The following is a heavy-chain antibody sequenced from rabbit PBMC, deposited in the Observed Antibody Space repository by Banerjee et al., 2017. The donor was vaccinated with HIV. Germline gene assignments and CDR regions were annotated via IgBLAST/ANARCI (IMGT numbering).Heavy chain of an antibody. D-gene: IGHD4-1*01. CDR1: GFSFSNSDY. Sequence: QSLEESGGGLVQPEGSLTLTCKASGFSFSNSDYMCWVRQAPGKGLEWISCIAGSSSGFTYSATWAKGRFTCSKTSSTTVTLQMTSLTVADTATYFCARDLDDVIGWNFGWWGPGTLVTVS. V-gene: IGHV1S40*01. CDR2: IAGSSSGFT. CDR3: ARDLDDVIGWNFGW. J-gene: IGHJ4*01.